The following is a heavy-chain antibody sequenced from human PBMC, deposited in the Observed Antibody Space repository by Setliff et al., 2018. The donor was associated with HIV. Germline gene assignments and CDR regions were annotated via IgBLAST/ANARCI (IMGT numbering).Heavy chain of an antibody. D-gene: IGHD2-8*01. Sequence: SETLSLTCTVSGGSINSGHYYWSWIRQPPGKGLEWIGHIVYSGSTNYNPSLKSRVTISVDTSKNQFSLKLSPVTAADTAVYYCARRGRDGVLIVFATGFDPWGQGTLVTVSS. CDR1: GGSINSGHYY. CDR3: ARRGRDGVLIVFATGFDP. CDR2: IVYSGST. V-gene: IGHV4-61*01. J-gene: IGHJ5*02.